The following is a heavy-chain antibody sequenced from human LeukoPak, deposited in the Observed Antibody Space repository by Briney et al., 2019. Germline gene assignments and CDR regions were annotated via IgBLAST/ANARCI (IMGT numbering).Heavy chain of an antibody. D-gene: IGHD6-13*01. Sequence: ASVKVSCKASGYTFTGYYMHWVRQAPGRGLEWMGWINPNSGGTNYAQKFQGRVTMTRDTSISTAYMELSRLRSDDTAVYYCARDRRSSSWRPGYYYYMDVWGKGTTVTVSS. CDR3: ARDRRSSSWRPGYYYYMDV. V-gene: IGHV1-2*02. CDR2: INPNSGGT. J-gene: IGHJ6*03. CDR1: GYTFTGYY.